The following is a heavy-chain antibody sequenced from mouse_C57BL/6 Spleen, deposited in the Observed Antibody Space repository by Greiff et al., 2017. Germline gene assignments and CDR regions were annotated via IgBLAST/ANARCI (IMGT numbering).Heavy chain of an antibody. CDR2: ISDGGSYT. J-gene: IGHJ1*03. CDR1: GFTFSSYA. D-gene: IGHD1-1*01. Sequence: EVKLEESGGGLVKPGGSLKLSCAASGFTFSSYAMSWVRQTPEKRLEWVATISDGGSYTYYPDHVKGRFPISRDNAKNNLYLQMSHRKSEDTAMYYCARDSLFFITTVVATGYFDVWGTGTTVTVSS. CDR3: ARDSLFFITTVVATGYFDV. V-gene: IGHV5-4*01.